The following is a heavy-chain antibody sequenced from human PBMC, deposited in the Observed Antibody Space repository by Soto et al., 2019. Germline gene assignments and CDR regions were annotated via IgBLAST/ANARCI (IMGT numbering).Heavy chain of an antibody. D-gene: IGHD6-13*01. CDR2: ISYDGSNK. Sequence: QVQLVESGGGVVQPGRSLRLSCAASGFTFSSYAMHWVRQAPGKGLEWVAVISYDGSNKYYADSVKGRFTISRDNSKHTLYLQMNSLRAEDTAVYYCARDTTRSSSWYGAHWGQGTLVTVSS. CDR1: GFTFSSYA. CDR3: ARDTTRSSSWYGAH. V-gene: IGHV3-30-3*01. J-gene: IGHJ4*02.